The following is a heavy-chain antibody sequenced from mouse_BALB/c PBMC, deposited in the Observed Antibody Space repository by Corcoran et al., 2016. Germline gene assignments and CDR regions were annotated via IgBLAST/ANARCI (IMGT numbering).Heavy chain of an antibody. CDR2: INPYNGAT. V-gene: IGHV1-26*01. J-gene: IGHJ1*01. CDR3: ARDYDYWYFDV. CDR1: GYSFTGYY. Sequence: EVQLQQSGPERVKPGASVKISCKASGYSFTGYYMHWVKQSHVKSLEWIGRINPYNGATSYNQNFKDKASLTVDKSSSTAYMELHSLTSEDSAVYYCARDYDYWYFDVWGAGTTVTVS. D-gene: IGHD2-4*01.